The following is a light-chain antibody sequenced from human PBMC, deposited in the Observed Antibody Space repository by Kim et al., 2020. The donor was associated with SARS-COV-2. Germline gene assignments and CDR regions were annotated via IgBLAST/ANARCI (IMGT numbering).Light chain of an antibody. J-gene: IGKJ2*01. CDR2: GVS. Sequence: EIVMTQSPATLSVSPGERATLSCRASQSVSSNLAWYQQKPGQAPRLLINGVSTRATGISARFSGSGSGTEFTLTISSLQSEDFAVYYCQQYTNWPFTFGQGTKLEI. CDR1: QSVSSN. V-gene: IGKV3D-15*01. CDR3: QQYTNWPFT.